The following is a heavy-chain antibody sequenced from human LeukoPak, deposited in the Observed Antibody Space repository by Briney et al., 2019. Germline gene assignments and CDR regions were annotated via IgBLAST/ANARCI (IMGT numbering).Heavy chain of an antibody. J-gene: IGHJ4*02. CDR1: GYTFTSYH. CDR2: INPSGGST. V-gene: IGHV1-46*01. D-gene: IGHD2-21*01. Sequence: GASLKGSCKASGYTFTSYHMHWVRQAPGQGLEWMGIINPSGGSTRYAQKFQGRITMTRDTSTSTVYMELSSLRSEDTAVYYCAGGGVAIQDLNYFDYWGQGTLVTVSS. CDR3: AGGGVAIQDLNYFDY.